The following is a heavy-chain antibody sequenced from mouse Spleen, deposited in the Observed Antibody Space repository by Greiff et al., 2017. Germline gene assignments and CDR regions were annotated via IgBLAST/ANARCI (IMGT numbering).Heavy chain of an antibody. V-gene: IGHV1-15*01. J-gene: IGHJ1*01. D-gene: IGHD4-1*01. Sequence: VKLMESGAELVRPGASVTLSCKASGYTFTDYEMHWVKQTPVHGLEWIGAIDPETGGTAYNQKFKGKAILTADKSSSTAYMELRSLTSEDSAVYYCTRGLGRGWYFDVWGAGTTVTVSS. CDR2: IDPETGGT. CDR3: TRGLGRGWYFDV. CDR1: GYTFTDYE.